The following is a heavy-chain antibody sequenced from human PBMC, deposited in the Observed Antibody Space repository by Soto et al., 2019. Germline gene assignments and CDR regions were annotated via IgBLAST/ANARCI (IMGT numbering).Heavy chain of an antibody. CDR1: GGTFSSYT. D-gene: IGHD3-22*01. CDR3: ARDLTLYYYDSSGRGAFDI. CDR2: IIPILGIA. Sequence: QVQLVQSGAEVKKPGSSVKVSCKASGGTFSSYTISWVRQAPGQGLEWMGRIIPILGIANYAQKFQGRVTIIAHNATHTAYMELSSLSSEDTAGYYCARDLTLYYYDSSGRGAFDIWGQGTMVTVSS. V-gene: IGHV1-69*02. J-gene: IGHJ3*02.